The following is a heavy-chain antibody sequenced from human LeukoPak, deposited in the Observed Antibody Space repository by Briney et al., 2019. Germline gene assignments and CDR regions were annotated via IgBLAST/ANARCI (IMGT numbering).Heavy chain of an antibody. CDR2: IYYSGST. Sequence: PSETLSLTCTVSGGSISSHYWSWIRQPPGKGLEWIGYIYYSGSTNYNPSLKSRVTISVDTSKNQFSLKLSSVTAADTAVYYCARDRSYSSSWSRIDPWGQGTLVTVSS. J-gene: IGHJ5*02. CDR1: GGSISSHY. D-gene: IGHD6-13*01. CDR3: ARDRSYSSSWSRIDP. V-gene: IGHV4-59*11.